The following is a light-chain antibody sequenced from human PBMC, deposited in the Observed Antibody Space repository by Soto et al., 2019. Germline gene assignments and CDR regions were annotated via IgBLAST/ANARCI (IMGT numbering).Light chain of an antibody. CDR3: QQYHSNSRT. V-gene: IGKV1-5*03. CDR1: QSISTW. Sequence: DIQMTQSPSTLSASVGDRVTITCRASQSISTWLAWYQQKPGKAPRLLIYKASSLQSGVPSTFSGSGSGTEFTLTIRSLQADDFATYYCQQYHSNSRTFGQGTKLEIK. J-gene: IGKJ1*01. CDR2: KAS.